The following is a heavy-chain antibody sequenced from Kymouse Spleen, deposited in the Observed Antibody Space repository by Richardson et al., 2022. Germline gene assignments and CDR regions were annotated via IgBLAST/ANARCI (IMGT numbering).Heavy chain of an antibody. CDR1: GFTFSSYG. CDR3: AKVAMVTGYGMDV. J-gene: IGHJ6*02. Sequence: QVQLVESGGGVVQPGRSLRLSCAASGFTFSSYGMHWVRQAPGKGLEWVAVISYDGSNKYYADSVKGRFTISRDNSKNTLYLQMNSLRAEDTAVYYCAKVAMVTGYGMDVWGQGTTVTVSS. D-gene: IGHD5-18,IGHD5-18*01. V-gene: IGHV3-30*18. CDR2: ISYDGSNK.